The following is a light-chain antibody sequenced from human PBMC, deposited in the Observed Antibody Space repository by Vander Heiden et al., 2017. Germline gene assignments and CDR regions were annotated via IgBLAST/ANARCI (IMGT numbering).Light chain of an antibody. V-gene: IGLV5-45*03. CDR1: SGINVGTYR. CDR3: MIWHSSAGV. J-gene: IGLJ3*02. CDR2: YKPDSDK. Sequence: QAVLTQPSSLSASPGASASLTCTLRSGINVGTYRIYWYQQKPGSPPQYLLRYKPDSDKQQGSGVPSRFSGSKDASATAGILLISGLQAEDDAYYYCMIWHSSAGVFGGGTKLTVL.